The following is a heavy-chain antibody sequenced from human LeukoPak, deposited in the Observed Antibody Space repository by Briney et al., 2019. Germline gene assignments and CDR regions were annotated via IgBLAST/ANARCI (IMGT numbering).Heavy chain of an antibody. D-gene: IGHD6-6*01. CDR2: IKQDGSEE. J-gene: IGHJ4*02. Sequence: TGGSLRLSCAASGFTFSSYWMSWVRQAPGKGLEWVANIKQDGSEEYYVDSVKGRFTISRDNAKNSLYLQMNSLSAEDTAVYYCARGPYSSSIFDYWGQGTLVTVSS. CDR1: GFTFSSYW. V-gene: IGHV3-7*01. CDR3: ARGPYSSSIFDY.